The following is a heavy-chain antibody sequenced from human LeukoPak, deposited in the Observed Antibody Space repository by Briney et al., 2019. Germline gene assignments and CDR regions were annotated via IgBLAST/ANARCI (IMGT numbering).Heavy chain of an antibody. J-gene: IGHJ4*02. CDR2: TYYRSKWKN. CDR3: TREGGGADAAFDY. V-gene: IGHV6-1*01. D-gene: IGHD3-16*01. Sequence: QTLTLTCAISGDSVSSNSAAWNCIRQSPSRGLEWLGRTYYRSKWKNDYAVSVKGRITINPDTSKNQFSLQLNSVTPDDTAVYYCTREGGGADAAFDYWGQGTMVTVSS. CDR1: GDSVSSNSAA.